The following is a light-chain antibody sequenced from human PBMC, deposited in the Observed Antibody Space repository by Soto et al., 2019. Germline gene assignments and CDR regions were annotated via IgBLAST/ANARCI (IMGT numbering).Light chain of an antibody. CDR2: EVS. V-gene: IGLV2-23*02. J-gene: IGLJ1*01. CDR3: CSYAGSSTY. Sequence: QSVLTQPASVSGSPGQSITISCTGTSSDVGSYNLVSWYQQHPGKAPKLMIYEVSKRPSGVSNRFSGSKSGNTASLTISGLQAEDEADYYCCSYAGSSTYFGTWTKLTVL. CDR1: SSDVGSYNL.